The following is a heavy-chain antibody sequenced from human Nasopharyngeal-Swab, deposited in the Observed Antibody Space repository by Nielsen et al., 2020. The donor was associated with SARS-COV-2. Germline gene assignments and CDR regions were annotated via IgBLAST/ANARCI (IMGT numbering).Heavy chain of an antibody. J-gene: IGHJ6*04. V-gene: IGHV3-30*18. Sequence: GESLKISCAASGFTFSSYGMHWVRQAPGKGLEWVAVISYDGSNKYYADSVKGRFTTSRDNSKNTLYLQMNSLRAEDTAVYYCAKSIVVVPAAIGAGVPDVWGKGTTVTVSS. D-gene: IGHD2-2*01. CDR3: AKSIVVVPAAIGAGVPDV. CDR2: ISYDGSNK. CDR1: GFTFSSYG.